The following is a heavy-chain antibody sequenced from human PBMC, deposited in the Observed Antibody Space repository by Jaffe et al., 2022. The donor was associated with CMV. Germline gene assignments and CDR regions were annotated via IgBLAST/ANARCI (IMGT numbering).Heavy chain of an antibody. V-gene: IGHV4-34*01. CDR1: GGSFSGYY. J-gene: IGHJ5*02. CDR3: ARALLYSSGWYWFDP. D-gene: IGHD6-19*01. CDR2: INHSGST. Sequence: QVQLQQWGAGLLKPSETLSLTCAVYGGSFSGYYWSWIRQPPGKGLEWIGEINHSGSTNYNPSLKSRVTISVDTSKNQFSLKLSSVTAADTAVYYCARALLYSSGWYWFDPWGQGTLVTVSS.